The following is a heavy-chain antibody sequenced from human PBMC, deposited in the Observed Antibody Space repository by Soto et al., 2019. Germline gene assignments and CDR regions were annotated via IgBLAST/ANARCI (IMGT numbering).Heavy chain of an antibody. D-gene: IGHD3-22*01. Sequence: ASVKVSCKASGYTFTSYSMHWVRQAPGQRLEWMGWINAGNGNTKYSQKFQGRVTITRDTSASTAYMELSSLRSEDTAVYYCARDYYESSGYYHNWFDPWGQGTLVTVSS. CDR1: GYTFTSYS. CDR3: ARDYYESSGYYHNWFDP. CDR2: INAGNGNT. V-gene: IGHV1-3*01. J-gene: IGHJ5*02.